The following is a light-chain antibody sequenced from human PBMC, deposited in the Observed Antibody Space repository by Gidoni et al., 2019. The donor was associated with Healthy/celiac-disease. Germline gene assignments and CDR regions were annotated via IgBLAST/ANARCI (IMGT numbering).Light chain of an antibody. Sequence: DIQMTPSPSSLSASVGDRVTITCRASKSISSYLNWYQQKPGKAPKLLIYAASSLQSGVPSRFSGSGSGTDFTLTISSLQPEDFATYYCQQSYSTPPYTFGQGTKLEIK. V-gene: IGKV1-39*01. CDR2: AAS. CDR3: QQSYSTPPYT. J-gene: IGKJ2*01. CDR1: KSISSY.